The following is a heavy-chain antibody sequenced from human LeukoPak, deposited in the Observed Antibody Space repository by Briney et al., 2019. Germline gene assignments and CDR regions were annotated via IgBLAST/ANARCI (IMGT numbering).Heavy chain of an antibody. CDR3: ASFMTTVTYYFDY. D-gene: IGHD4-17*01. Sequence: SETLSLTCAVSGGSFSGYYWNWIRQPPGKGLEWIGEINHSGSTHYNPSLKSRVTISVDTSQKQFSLRLTSVTAADTAVYYCASFMTTVTYYFDYWGQGTLVTVSS. CDR2: INHSGST. J-gene: IGHJ4*02. V-gene: IGHV4-34*01. CDR1: GGSFSGYY.